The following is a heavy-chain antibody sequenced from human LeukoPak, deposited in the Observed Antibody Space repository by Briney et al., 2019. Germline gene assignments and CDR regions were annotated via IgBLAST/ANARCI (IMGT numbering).Heavy chain of an antibody. V-gene: IGHV3-30*18. CDR1: GFTFSSYG. CDR3: AKEGVRGYSYGYGTRNKWFDF. Sequence: GGSLRLSCAASGFTFSSYGMHWVRQAPGKGLEWVAVISYGGSTKYYTNSVKGRFTISRDNSKNTLYLQMNSLRAEDTAVYYCAKEGVRGYSYGYGTRNKWFDFWGQGTLVTVSS. D-gene: IGHD5-18*01. CDR2: ISYGGSTK. J-gene: IGHJ5*01.